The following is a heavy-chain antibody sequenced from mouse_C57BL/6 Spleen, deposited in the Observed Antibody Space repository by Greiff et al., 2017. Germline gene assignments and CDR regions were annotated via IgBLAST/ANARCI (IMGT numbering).Heavy chain of an antibody. D-gene: IGHD2-14*01. J-gene: IGHJ3*01. V-gene: IGHV5-9-1*02. CDR3: TREGDYRGFAY. CDR1: GFTFSSYA. CDR2: ISSGGDYI. Sequence: VKLVESGEGLVKPGGSLKLSCAASGFTFSSYAMSWVRQTPEKRLEWVVYISSGGDYIYYADTVKGRFTISRDNARNTLYLQMSSLKSEDTAMYYCTREGDYRGFAYWGQGTLVTVSA.